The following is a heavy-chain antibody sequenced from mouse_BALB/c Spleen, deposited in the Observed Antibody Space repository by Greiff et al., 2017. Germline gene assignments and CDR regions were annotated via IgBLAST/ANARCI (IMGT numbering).Heavy chain of an antibody. CDR3: ARYRATGYFDY. D-gene: IGHD3-1*01. J-gene: IGHJ2*01. CDR2: ISSGGGNT. Sequence: EVKVVESGGGLVKPGGSLKLSCAASGFTFSSYTMSWVRQTPEKRLEWVATISSGGGNTYYPDSVKGRFTISRDNAKNNLYLQMSSLRSEDTALYYCARYRATGYFDYWGQGTTLTVSS. V-gene: IGHV5-9*03. CDR1: GFTFSSYT.